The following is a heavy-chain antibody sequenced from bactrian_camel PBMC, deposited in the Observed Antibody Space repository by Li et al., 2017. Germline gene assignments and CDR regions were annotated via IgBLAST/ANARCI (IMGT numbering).Heavy chain of an antibody. CDR3: AADSCSYCSDGYCYSSNGALANKY. CDR1: SSTYC. D-gene: IGHD2*01. CDR2: FYTGGGPI. V-gene: IGHV3S31*01. J-gene: IGHJ4*01. Sequence: GSVQTGGSLRLSCAPTSSTYCMGWVRQPPGLQREGVAAFYTGGGPIFYDDSVKGRFTLSRELSLQMSNLQPEDTAMYYCAADSCSYCSDGYCYSSNGALANKYRGQGTQVTVS.